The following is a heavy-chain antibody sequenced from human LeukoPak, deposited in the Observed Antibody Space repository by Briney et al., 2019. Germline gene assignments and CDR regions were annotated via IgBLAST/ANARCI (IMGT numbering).Heavy chain of an antibody. V-gene: IGHV3-23*01. J-gene: IGHJ4*02. Sequence: GGSLRLSCAASGFTFSSYAMSWVRQAPGKGLEWVSAISGSGGSTYYADSVKGRCTISRDNSKNTLYLQMNSLRAEDTAVYYCAKAGAVVVVAAKYFDYWGQGTLVTVSS. CDR1: GFTFSSYA. CDR3: AKAGAVVVVAAKYFDY. D-gene: IGHD2-15*01. CDR2: ISGSGGST.